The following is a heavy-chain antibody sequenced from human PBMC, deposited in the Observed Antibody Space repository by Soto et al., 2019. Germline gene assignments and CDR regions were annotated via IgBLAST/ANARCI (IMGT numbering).Heavy chain of an antibody. Sequence: GGSLRLSCAASGFTISSYWMSWVRQAPGKGLEWVANIKQDGSEKYYVDSVKGRFTISRDNAKNSLYLQMNSLRAEDTAVYYCARTTTLYSGYDLTRYFDYWGQGTLVTVSS. D-gene: IGHD5-12*01. J-gene: IGHJ4*02. CDR2: IKQDGSEK. CDR3: ARTTTLYSGYDLTRYFDY. CDR1: GFTISSYW. V-gene: IGHV3-7*01.